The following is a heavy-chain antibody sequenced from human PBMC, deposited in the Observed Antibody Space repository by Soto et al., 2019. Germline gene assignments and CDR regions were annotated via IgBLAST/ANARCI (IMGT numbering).Heavy chain of an antibody. V-gene: IGHV4-4*09. Sequence: PSETLSLTCRVSGGSISNDYWIWIRQPPGKGLEWIGYIYKGGSINYNPSLKSRVTISVDTSNNQFSLKLSSVTAADTAVYYCARAYYDRSGYAVDPWGQGTLVTV. D-gene: IGHD3-22*01. CDR1: GGSISNDY. CDR3: ARAYYDRSGYAVDP. J-gene: IGHJ5*02. CDR2: IYKGGSI.